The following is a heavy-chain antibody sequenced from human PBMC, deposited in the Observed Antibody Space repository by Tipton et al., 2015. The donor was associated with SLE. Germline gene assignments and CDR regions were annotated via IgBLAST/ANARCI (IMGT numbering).Heavy chain of an antibody. D-gene: IGHD6-19*01. V-gene: IGHV4-59*08. CDR2: ISYSGST. CDR3: ARQGGQWLDFDY. CDR1: GGSIRSYY. Sequence: TLSLTCAVSGGSIRSYYWSWIRQPPGKGLECIGYISYSGSTNYNPSLKSRVTISVDTSKNQFSLKLSSVTAADTAVYYCARQGGQWLDFDYWGQGTLVTVSS. J-gene: IGHJ4*02.